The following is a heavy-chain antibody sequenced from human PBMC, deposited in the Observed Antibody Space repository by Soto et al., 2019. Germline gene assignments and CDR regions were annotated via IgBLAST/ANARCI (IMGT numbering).Heavy chain of an antibody. D-gene: IGHD6-6*01. CDR2: INNDGSST. J-gene: IGHJ6*03. CDR3: ARDARYYYMDV. V-gene: IGHV3-74*01. CDR1: GFTFSSYW. Sequence: EVQLVESGGGLVQPGWSLRLSCSASGFTFSSYWMHWVRQAPGKGLVWVSHINNDGSSTIYADSVRGRFTISRDNAKNTLYLEMNGLRAEDTAVYFCARDARYYYMDVWGKGTTVTVSS.